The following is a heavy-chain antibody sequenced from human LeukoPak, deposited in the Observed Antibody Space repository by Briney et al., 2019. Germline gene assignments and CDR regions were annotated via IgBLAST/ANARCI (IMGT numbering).Heavy chain of an antibody. CDR2: ISGSGGST. D-gene: IGHD6-19*01. V-gene: IGHV3-23*01. CDR1: GFTFSSSA. J-gene: IGHJ6*02. Sequence: GGSLRLSCAASGFTFSSSAMSWVRQAPGKGLEWVSAISGSGGSTYYADSVKGRFTISRDNSKNTLYLQMNSLRAEDTAVYYCAKYSSGWYEGRYYYYGMDVWGQGTTVTVSS. CDR3: AKYSSGWYEGRYYYYGMDV.